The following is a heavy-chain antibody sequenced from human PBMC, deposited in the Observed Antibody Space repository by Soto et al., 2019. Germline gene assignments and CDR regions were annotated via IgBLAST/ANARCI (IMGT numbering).Heavy chain of an antibody. D-gene: IGHD1-26*01. CDR2: IYPGDSDT. J-gene: IGHJ3*02. V-gene: IGHV5-51*01. CDR1: GYSFTSYW. CDR3: ATLFNGSYFGDAFDI. Sequence: GESLKISCKGSGYSFTSYWIGWVRQMPGKGLEWMGIIYPGDSDTRYSPSFQGQVTISADKSISTAYLQWSSLKASDTAMYYCATLFNGSYFGDAFDIWAQGTMVPVSS.